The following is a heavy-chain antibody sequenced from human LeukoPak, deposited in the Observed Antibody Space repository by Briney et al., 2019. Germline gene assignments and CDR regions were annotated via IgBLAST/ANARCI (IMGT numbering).Heavy chain of an antibody. CDR2: IHYTGAT. D-gene: IGHD3-9*01. V-gene: IGHV4-34*01. J-gene: IGHJ4*02. CDR3: ARGNILTGYCFDF. Sequence: SETLSLTCAVYGGSITGYYWSWIRQPPGRGLEWVGEIHYTGATSYNPSLKSRATISTDTSKNQFSLRLSSVTAADTAVYYCARGNILTGYCFDFWGQGALVTVSS. CDR1: GGSITGYY.